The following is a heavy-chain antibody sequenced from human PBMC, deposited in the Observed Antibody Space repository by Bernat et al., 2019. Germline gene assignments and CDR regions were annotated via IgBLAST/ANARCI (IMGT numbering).Heavy chain of an antibody. CDR3: ARIPGIAAASV. V-gene: IGHV2-70*15. D-gene: IGHD6-13*01. CDR1: GFSLSTSGMC. Sequence: QVTLRESGPALVKPTQTLTLTCTFSGFSLSTSGMCVSWIRQPPGKALEWLARIDWDDDKYYSTSLKTRLIISKDTSKNQVVLTMTNMDPVDTATYYCARIPGIAAASVWGQGTTVTVSS. J-gene: IGHJ6*02. CDR2: IDWDDDK.